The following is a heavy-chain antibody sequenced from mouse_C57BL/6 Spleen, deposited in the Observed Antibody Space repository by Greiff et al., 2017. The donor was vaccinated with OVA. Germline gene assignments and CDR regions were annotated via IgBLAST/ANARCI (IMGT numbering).Heavy chain of an antibody. Sequence: EVHLVESGPGLAKPSQTLSLTCSVTGYSITSDYWNWIRKFPGNKLEYMGYISYSGSTYYNPSLKSRISITRDTSKNQYYLQLNSVTTEDTATYYCARRKNYYGSSGYFDVWGTGTTVTVSS. CDR3: ARRKNYYGSSGYFDV. D-gene: IGHD1-1*01. J-gene: IGHJ1*03. CDR1: GYSITSDY. V-gene: IGHV3-8*01. CDR2: ISYSGST.